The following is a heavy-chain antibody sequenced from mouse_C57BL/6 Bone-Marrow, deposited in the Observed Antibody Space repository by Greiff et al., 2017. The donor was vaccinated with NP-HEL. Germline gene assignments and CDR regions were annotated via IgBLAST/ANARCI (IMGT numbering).Heavy chain of an antibody. CDR3: AASMMVTTGAMDY. CDR2: IYPRSGNT. D-gene: IGHD2-3*01. Sequence: VKLMESGAELARPGASVKLSCKASGYTFTSYGISWVKQRTGQGLEWIGEIYPRSGNTYYNEKFKGKATLTADKSSSTAYMELRSLTSEDSAVYFCAASMMVTTGAMDYWGQGTSVTVSS. J-gene: IGHJ4*01. CDR1: GYTFTSYG. V-gene: IGHV1-81*01.